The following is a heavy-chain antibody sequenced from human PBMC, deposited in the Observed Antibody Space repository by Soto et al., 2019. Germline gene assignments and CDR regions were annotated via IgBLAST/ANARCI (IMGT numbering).Heavy chain of an antibody. D-gene: IGHD6-25*01. V-gene: IGHV3-23*01. CDR2: STCAGGGT. CDR3: AKGHSDYQGDYNYYGMDV. J-gene: IGHJ6*02. Sequence: PGGSLRLSCVASGFPFSRYELSWVRQAPGSVPERVASSTCAGGGTYNLEAVKGRFTVSRDNSKKTVYLQLDGLRAEDTAVYYCAKGHSDYQGDYNYYGMDVWGQGTTVTVSS. CDR1: GFPFSRYE.